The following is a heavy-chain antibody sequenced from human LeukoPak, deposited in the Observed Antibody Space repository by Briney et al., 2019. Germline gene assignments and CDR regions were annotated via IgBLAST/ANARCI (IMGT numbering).Heavy chain of an antibody. Sequence: SETLSLTCAVYGGSFSGYYWSWIRQPPGKGLEWIGEINHSGSTNYNPSLKSRVTISVDTSKNQFSLKLSSVTAADTAVYYCARRSSGWYGTYDYWGQGTLVTVSS. CDR2: INHSGST. D-gene: IGHD6-19*01. CDR1: GGSFSGYY. V-gene: IGHV4-34*01. CDR3: ARRSSGWYGTYDY. J-gene: IGHJ4*02.